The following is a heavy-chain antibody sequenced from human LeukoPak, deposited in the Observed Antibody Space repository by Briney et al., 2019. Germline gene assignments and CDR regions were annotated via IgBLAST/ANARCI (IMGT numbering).Heavy chain of an antibody. CDR2: INPSGGST. D-gene: IGHD4-4*01. J-gene: IGHJ4*02. CDR3: ARDLAYSNYVGILDY. CDR1: GYTFTSYY. Sequence: ASVKVSCKASGYTFTSYYMHWVRQAPGQGLEWMEIINPSGGSTSYAQKFQGRVTMTRDTSTSTVYMELSSLRSEDTAVYYCARDLAYSNYVGILDYWGQGTLVTVSS. V-gene: IGHV1-46*01.